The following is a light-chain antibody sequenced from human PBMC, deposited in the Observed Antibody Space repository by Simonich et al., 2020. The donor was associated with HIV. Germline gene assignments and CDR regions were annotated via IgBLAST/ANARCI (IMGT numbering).Light chain of an antibody. V-gene: IGKV3-15*01. Sequence: EIVMTQSPATLSVSPGERATLSCRASQSVSSNLAWYQQKPGQAPRLLINDASTRATGIPARFSGSGSGTEFTLTISSMQSEDFAVYYCQQYNNWPYTFGQGTKLEIK. CDR1: QSVSSN. CDR2: DAS. CDR3: QQYNNWPYT. J-gene: IGKJ2*01.